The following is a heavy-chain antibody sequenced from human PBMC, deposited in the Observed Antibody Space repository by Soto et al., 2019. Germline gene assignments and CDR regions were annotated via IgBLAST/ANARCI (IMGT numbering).Heavy chain of an antibody. CDR1: GGSISSGGYF. D-gene: IGHD1-1*01. Sequence: QVQLQESGPGLVKPSQTLSLTCTVSGGSISSGGYFWSWIRQPPGKGLEWIGNIFYSGTTYYNPSLKSRVTISVDTSKNQSALKPGYVTAADTAVYVCARGVLYWGQGTLVTVSS. CDR3: ARGVLY. J-gene: IGHJ4*02. V-gene: IGHV4-31*03. CDR2: IFYSGTT.